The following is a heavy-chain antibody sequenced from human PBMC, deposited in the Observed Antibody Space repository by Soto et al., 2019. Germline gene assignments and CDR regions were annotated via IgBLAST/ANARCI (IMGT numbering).Heavy chain of an antibody. V-gene: IGHV4-4*02. CDR1: SVSISSSNW. Sequence: QVQLQESGPGLVEPSGTLSLTCAVSSVSISSSNWWRWVRQPPGKGLEWIGEIHHSGGTNYNPSLRSRVTMSMDKSKNQFSLQLRFVTAADTAVYYCTRIDAPDLRGWWTRYYYYYDMDVWGKGTTVSVSS. D-gene: IGHD2-8*02. CDR2: IHHSGGT. CDR3: TRIDAPDLRGWWTRYYYYYDMDV. J-gene: IGHJ6*03.